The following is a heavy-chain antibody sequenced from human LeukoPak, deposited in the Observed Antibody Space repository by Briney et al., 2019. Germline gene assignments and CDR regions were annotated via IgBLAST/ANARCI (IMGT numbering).Heavy chain of an antibody. CDR1: GLIFSGFE. CDR3: ARRFRD. D-gene: IGHD5-24*01. Sequence: GGSLRLSCVGSGLIFSGFEMNWVRQAPGKGLEWVSYIKDDGSLKTYADSVKGRFTISRDNAKNSLYLQMNGLRGEDTATYYCARRFRDWGRGILVTVSA. J-gene: IGHJ4*02. V-gene: IGHV3-48*03. CDR2: IKDDGSLK.